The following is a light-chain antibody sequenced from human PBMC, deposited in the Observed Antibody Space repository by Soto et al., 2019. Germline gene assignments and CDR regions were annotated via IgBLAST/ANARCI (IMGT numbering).Light chain of an antibody. Sequence: QSVLTQPASVSGSPGQSITISCTGTSSDVGSYNLVSWYQQHPGKAPKLMIYEGSKRPSGVSNRFSGSKSGNTASLTISGLSAEDEADYYCCSYAGSSVYVFGTGTKLTVL. CDR2: EGS. V-gene: IGLV2-23*01. CDR1: SSDVGSYNL. J-gene: IGLJ1*01. CDR3: CSYAGSSVYV.